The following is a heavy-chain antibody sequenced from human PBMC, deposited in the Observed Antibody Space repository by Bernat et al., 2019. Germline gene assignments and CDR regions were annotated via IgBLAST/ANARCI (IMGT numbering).Heavy chain of an antibody. V-gene: IGHV5-10-1*03. CDR3: ARHARQLVRRCWFDP. CDR1: GYSFTSYW. D-gene: IGHD6-6*01. CDR2: IGPSDSYT. J-gene: IGHJ5*02. Sequence: EVQLVQSGAEVKKPGESLRISCKGSGYSFTSYWISWVRQMPGKGLEWMGRIGPSDSYTNYSPSFQGHVTISADKSISTAYLQWSSLKASDTAMYYCARHARQLVRRCWFDPWGQGTLVTVSS.